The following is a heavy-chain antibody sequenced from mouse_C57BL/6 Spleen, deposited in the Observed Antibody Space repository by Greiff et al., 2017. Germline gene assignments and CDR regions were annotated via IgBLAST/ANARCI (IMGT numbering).Heavy chain of an antibody. J-gene: IGHJ4*01. D-gene: IGHD2-3*01. V-gene: IGHV1-52*01. CDR1: GYTFTSYW. CDR3: ARGDDLYAMDY. CDR2: IDPSDSET. Sequence: VQLQQPGAELVRPGSSVKLSCKASGYTFTSYWMHWVKQRPIQGLEWIGNIDPSDSETHYNQKFKDKATLTVDKSSSTAYMQLSSLTSEDSAVYYCARGDDLYAMDYWGQGTSVTVSS.